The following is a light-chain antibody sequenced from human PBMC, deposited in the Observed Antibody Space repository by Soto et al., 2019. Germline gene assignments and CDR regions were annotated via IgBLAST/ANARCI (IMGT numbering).Light chain of an antibody. CDR2: DAS. V-gene: IGKV3-11*01. J-gene: IGKJ3*01. CDR3: QQRSNWPFT. CDR1: QSVSIY. Sequence: EIVLTQSPATLSLSPGERATLSCRASQSVSIYLAWYQQKPGQAPRLLIYDASKRATGIPARFSGSGSGTDCTLTISSLEPEDFAIYYCQQRSNWPFTFGPGTTVDIK.